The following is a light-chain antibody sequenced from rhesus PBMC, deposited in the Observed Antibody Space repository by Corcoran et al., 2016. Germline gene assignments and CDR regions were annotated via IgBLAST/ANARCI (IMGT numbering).Light chain of an antibody. J-gene: IGKJ4*01. CDR3: QLSYGTPLT. Sequence: DIQMTQSPSSLSASVGDRVTITCRARENVNNYSHWYQQKPGKAPKLLLYKASTLQSGVPARLGGSGSGTDFTLTISTLQPEYFATYYCQLSYGTPLTFGRGTKVELK. CDR2: KAS. CDR1: ENVNNY. V-gene: IGKV1-74*01.